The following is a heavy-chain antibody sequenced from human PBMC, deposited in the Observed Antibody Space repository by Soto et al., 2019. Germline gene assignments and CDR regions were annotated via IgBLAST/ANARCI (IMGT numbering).Heavy chain of an antibody. J-gene: IGHJ4*02. CDR3: ARMKGYSSSFDY. CDR2: IWYDGSNK. D-gene: IGHD6-13*01. CDR1: GFTFSSYG. V-gene: IGHV3-33*01. Sequence: GGSLRLSCAASGFTFSSYGMHWVRQAPGKGLEWVAVIWYDGSNKYYADSVKGRFTISRDNSKNTLYLQMNSLRAEDTAVYYCARMKGYSSSFDYWGQGTLVTVSS.